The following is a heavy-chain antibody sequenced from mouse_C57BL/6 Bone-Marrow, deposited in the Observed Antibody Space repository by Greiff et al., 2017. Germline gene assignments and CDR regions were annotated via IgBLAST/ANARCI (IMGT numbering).Heavy chain of an antibody. D-gene: IGHD1-2*01. CDR3: ARIHNCYYNPAWFAY. J-gene: IGHJ3*01. V-gene: IGHV1-9*01. Sequence: QVQLQQSGAELMKPGASVKLSCKATGYTFTGYWIEWVKQRPGHGLEWIGEILPGSGSTNYNETLKGKATFTEDTYSNTAYMQLSSRTTEDSAIYYCARIHNCYYNPAWFAYWGQGTLVTVSA. CDR1: GYTFTGYW. CDR2: ILPGSGST.